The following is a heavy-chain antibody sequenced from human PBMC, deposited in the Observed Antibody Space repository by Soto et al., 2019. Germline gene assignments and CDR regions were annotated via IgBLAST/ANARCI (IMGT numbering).Heavy chain of an antibody. Sequence: PSETLSLTCSVSGDSISSGGYYWSWIRQHRGKGLECIGYIYYSGSTFYNPSLKRRISISVDPSKNQFSLNLRSVTAADTAMYYCARFNGPPYCFDFWGQGTLVTVSS. J-gene: IGHJ4*02. CDR1: GDSISSGGYY. CDR2: IYYSGST. V-gene: IGHV4-31*03. CDR3: ARFNGPPYCFDF.